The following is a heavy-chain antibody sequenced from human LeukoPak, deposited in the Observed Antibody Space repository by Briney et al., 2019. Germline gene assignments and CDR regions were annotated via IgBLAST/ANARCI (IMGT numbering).Heavy chain of an antibody. J-gene: IGHJ4*02. V-gene: IGHV1-2*02. CDR2: INPNSGGT. D-gene: IGHD2-15*01. CDR1: GYTFTGYY. Sequence: ASVKVSFKASGYTFTGYYMHWVRQAPGQGLEWMGWINPNSGGTNYAQKFQGRVTMTRDTSISTAYMELSRLRSDDTAVYYCARDLSCSGGSCYAGVTGPDFDYWGQGTLVTVSS. CDR3: ARDLSCSGGSCYAGVTGPDFDY.